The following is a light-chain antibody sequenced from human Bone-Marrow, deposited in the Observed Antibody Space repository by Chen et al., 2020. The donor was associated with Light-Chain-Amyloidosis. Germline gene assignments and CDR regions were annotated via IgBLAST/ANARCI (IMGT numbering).Light chain of an antibody. CDR2: EDD. J-gene: IGLJ3*02. V-gene: IGLV6-57*01. CDR3: QSYQGSSQRV. Sequence: NFMLTQPHSVSESPGKTVIISCTRSSGSIATNYVQWYQQRPGSSPTTVIYEDDQRPSGVPDRFSGSIDSASDSASLTIAGLKTEDEADDYCQSYQGSSQRVFGGGTKLTVL. CDR1: SGSIATNY.